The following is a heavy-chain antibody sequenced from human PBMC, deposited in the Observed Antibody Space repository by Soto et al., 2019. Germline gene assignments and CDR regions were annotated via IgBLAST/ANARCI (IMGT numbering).Heavy chain of an antibody. CDR2: IIPILGIA. V-gene: IGHV1-69*02. Sequence: SVKVSCKASGGTFSSYTISWVRQAPGQGLEWMGRIIPILGIANYAQKFQGRVTITADKSTSTAYMELSSLRSEDTAVYYCARAYLGYCSGGSCLEYFQHWGQGTLVTVSS. CDR1: GGTFSSYT. CDR3: ARAYLGYCSGGSCLEYFQH. J-gene: IGHJ1*01. D-gene: IGHD2-15*01.